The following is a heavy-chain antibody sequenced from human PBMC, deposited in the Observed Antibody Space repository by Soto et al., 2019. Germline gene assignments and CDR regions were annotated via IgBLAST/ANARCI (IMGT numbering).Heavy chain of an antibody. V-gene: IGHV5-51*01. Sequence: RGESLKISCKGSGYSFTSYWIGWVRQMPGKGLEWMGIIYPGDSDTRYSPSFQGQVTISADKSISTAYLQWSSLKASDTAMYYCASEGVLSPYYYYGMDVWGQGTTVTVSS. CDR3: ASEGVLSPYYYYGMDV. D-gene: IGHD3-16*01. CDR2: IYPGDSDT. CDR1: GYSFTSYW. J-gene: IGHJ6*02.